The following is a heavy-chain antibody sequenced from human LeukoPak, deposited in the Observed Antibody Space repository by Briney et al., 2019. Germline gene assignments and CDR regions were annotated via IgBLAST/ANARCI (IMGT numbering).Heavy chain of an antibody. J-gene: IGHJ4*02. Sequence: ASEKVSCKASAYTFTSYGISWVRQAPGQGLEWMGWMNPNSGNTGYAQKFQGRVTMTRNTSISTAHMELSSLRSEDTAVYYCARDKILGATHFDYWGQGTLVTVSS. V-gene: IGHV1-8*02. CDR2: MNPNSGNT. D-gene: IGHD1-26*01. CDR1: AYTFTSYG. CDR3: ARDKILGATHFDY.